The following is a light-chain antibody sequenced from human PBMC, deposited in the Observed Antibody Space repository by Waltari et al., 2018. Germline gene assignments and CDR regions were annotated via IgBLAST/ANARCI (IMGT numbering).Light chain of an antibody. V-gene: IGLV1-47*01. CDR3: GTWDDSLSRPV. Sequence: QSVLTQPPSASGTPGQRVTISCSGSSSNIDSNYVYWYQQFPGTAPKVLMFKNNQRPSGVYDRFSASKSGASASLAISGLRSDDEADYYCGTWDDSLSRPVFGGGTKLTVL. CDR2: KNN. J-gene: IGLJ3*02. CDR1: SSNIDSNY.